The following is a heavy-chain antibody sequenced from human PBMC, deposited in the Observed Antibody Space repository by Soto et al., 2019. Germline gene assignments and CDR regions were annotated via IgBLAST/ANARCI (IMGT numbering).Heavy chain of an antibody. CDR3: ARDLGDDCSGADCYVGYFAY. D-gene: IGHD2-2*01. J-gene: IGHJ4*02. V-gene: IGHV1-2*02. CDR2: INPISGGT. CDR1: GYAFTGFY. Sequence: ASVKVSCKASGYAFTGFYIHWVRQAPGQGLEWMGWINPISGGTNYAQKFQGRVTVTRDTSINTAYMELSRLRSDDTAVYYCARDLGDDCSGADCYVGYFAYWGQGTLVTVSS.